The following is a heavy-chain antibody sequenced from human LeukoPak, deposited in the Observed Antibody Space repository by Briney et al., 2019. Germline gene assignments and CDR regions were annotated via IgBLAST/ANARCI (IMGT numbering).Heavy chain of an antibody. CDR1: GFTVSNNY. D-gene: IGHD6-13*01. CDR2: IYSGGST. J-gene: IGHJ4*02. V-gene: IGHV3-53*01. Sequence: GGSLRLSCKASGFTVSNNYMNWVRQAPGKGQEWVALIYSGGSTQYADSVKGRFTISRDSSRNTLYLQMSSLRVEDTAVYYCARDPPGIAASVSGGWGQGILVTVSS. CDR3: ARDPPGIAASVSGG.